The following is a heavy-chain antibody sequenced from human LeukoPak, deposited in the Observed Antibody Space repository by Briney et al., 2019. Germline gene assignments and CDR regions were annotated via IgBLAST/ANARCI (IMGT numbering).Heavy chain of an antibody. D-gene: IGHD3-22*01. J-gene: IGHJ4*02. CDR2: IYYSGST. CDR1: GGSISSGGYY. Sequence: PSETLSPTCTVSGGSISSGGYYWSWIRQHPGKGLEWIGYIYYSGSTYYNPSLKSRVTISVDTSKNQFSLKLSSVTAADTAVYYCARDPRNYYDSSGRPLWGQGTLVTVSS. V-gene: IGHV4-31*03. CDR3: ARDPRNYYDSSGRPL.